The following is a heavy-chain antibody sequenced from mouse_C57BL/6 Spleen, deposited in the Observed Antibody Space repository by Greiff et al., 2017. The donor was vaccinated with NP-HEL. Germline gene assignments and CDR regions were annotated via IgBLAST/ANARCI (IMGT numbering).Heavy chain of an antibody. V-gene: IGHV5-4*01. D-gene: IGHD1-1*01. Sequence: EVQLVESGGGLVKPGGSLKLSCAASGFTFSSYAMSWVRQTPEKRLEWVATISDGGSYTYYPDNVKGRFTISRDNAKNNLYLQMSHLKSEDTAMYYCARENYYGSSSYYFDYWGQGTTLTVSS. CDR3: ARENYYGSSSYYFDY. CDR1: GFTFSSYA. J-gene: IGHJ2*01. CDR2: ISDGGSYT.